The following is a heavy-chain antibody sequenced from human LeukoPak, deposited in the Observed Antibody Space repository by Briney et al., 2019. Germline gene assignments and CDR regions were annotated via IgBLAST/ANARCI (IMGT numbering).Heavy chain of an antibody. CDR1: GFTFSNAW. Sequence: DPGGSLRLSCAASGFTFSNAWMSWVRQAPGKGLEWVGRIKSKTDGGTTDYAAPVKGRFTISRDDSKNTLYLQMNSLKTEDTAVYYCTTDSSRYGSGFDYWGQGTLVTVSS. CDR3: TTDSSRYGSGFDY. CDR2: IKSKTDGGTT. V-gene: IGHV3-15*01. D-gene: IGHD6-13*01. J-gene: IGHJ4*02.